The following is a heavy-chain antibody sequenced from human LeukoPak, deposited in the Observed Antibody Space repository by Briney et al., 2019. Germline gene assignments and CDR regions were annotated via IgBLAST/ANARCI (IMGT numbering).Heavy chain of an antibody. D-gene: IGHD2-15*01. CDR3: ARRSRVYGSGGSCDYQPAWIDY. CDR2: IYYSGIT. CDR1: GGSISSYY. V-gene: IGHV4-59*08. Sequence: SETLSLTCTVSGGSISSYYWSWIRQPPGKGLEWIGYIYYSGITNYNPSLKSRVTISVDTAKNQFSLKLSSVTAADTAVYYWARRSRVYGSGGSCDYQPAWIDYWGQGTLVTVSS. J-gene: IGHJ4*02.